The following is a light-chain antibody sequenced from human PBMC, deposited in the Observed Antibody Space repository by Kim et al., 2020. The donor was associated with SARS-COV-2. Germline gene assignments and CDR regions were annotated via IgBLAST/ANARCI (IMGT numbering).Light chain of an antibody. Sequence: SGSPGQSVTISCSGTSDDIGAYNYVSWYQLHPGKAPKLLIYDVYKRPSGVPDRFSGFKSGNTASLTVSGLQAEDVAEYYCCSFAVKFGEGTQLTVL. J-gene: IGLJ2*01. CDR2: DVY. V-gene: IGLV2-11*01. CDR1: SDDIGAYNY. CDR3: CSFAVK.